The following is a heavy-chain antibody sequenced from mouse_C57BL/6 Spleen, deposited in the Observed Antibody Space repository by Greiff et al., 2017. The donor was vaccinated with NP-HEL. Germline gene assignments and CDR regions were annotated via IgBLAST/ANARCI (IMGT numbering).Heavy chain of an antibody. V-gene: IGHV1-52*01. CDR2: IDPSDSET. J-gene: IGHJ3*01. D-gene: IGHD1-1*01. CDR1: GYTFTSYW. CDR3: AKGRISTYGSSYGFAY. Sequence: VQLQQPGAELVRPGSSVKLSCKASGYTFTSYWMHWVKQRPIQGLEWIGNIDPSDSETHYNQKFKDKATLTVDKSSSTAYMQLSSLTSEDSAVYYCAKGRISTYGSSYGFAYWGQGTLVTVSA.